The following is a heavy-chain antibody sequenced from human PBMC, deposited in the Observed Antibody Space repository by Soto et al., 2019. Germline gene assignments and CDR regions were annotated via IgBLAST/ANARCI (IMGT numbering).Heavy chain of an antibody. CDR1: GASISSYY. V-gene: IGHV4-59*01. CDR2: IYNSGST. CDR3: ARDRVKRERGYSLYYYYYGMDV. J-gene: IGHJ6*02. Sequence: SETLSLTCTVSGASISSYYWSWIRQPPGKGLEWIGYIYNSGSTEYNPSLKSRVTISVDTSQNQFSLKLSSVTAADTAVYYCARDRVKRERGYSLYYYYYGMDVWGQGTTVTVSS. D-gene: IGHD5-18*01.